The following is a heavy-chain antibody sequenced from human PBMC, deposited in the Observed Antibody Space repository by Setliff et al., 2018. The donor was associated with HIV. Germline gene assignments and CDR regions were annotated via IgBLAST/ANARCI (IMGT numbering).Heavy chain of an antibody. V-gene: IGHV3-48*01. CDR2: ISRSSTSV. CDR3: ASLYYYDSSLPDY. CDR1: GISFSYYS. Sequence: PGGSLRLSCAASGISFSYYSMNWVRQAPGKGLEWVSYISRSSTSVSYADSVKGRFTISRDNAKNSLYLQMNSLRAEDTAVYYCASLYYYDSSLPDYWGQGTMVTVSS. D-gene: IGHD3-22*01. J-gene: IGHJ4*02.